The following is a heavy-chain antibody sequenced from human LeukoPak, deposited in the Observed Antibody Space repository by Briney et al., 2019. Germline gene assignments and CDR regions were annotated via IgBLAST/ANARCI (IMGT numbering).Heavy chain of an antibody. CDR1: GYTFSSNS. Sequence: GGCLRLSCAASGYTFSSNSMNWVRQAPGKGLEWVSSISSSSSYIYYADSLKGRFTISGDNSKNTLYLEMNSLIALDTAVYYCGKKAGYDILTGYYHFDYWGQGTLVTVSS. CDR3: GKKAGYDILTGYYHFDY. J-gene: IGHJ4*02. CDR2: ISSSSSYI. D-gene: IGHD3-9*01. V-gene: IGHV3-21*01.